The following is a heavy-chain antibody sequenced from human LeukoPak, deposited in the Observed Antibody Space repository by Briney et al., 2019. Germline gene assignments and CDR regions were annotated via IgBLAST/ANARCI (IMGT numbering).Heavy chain of an antibody. V-gene: IGHV4-59*08. CDR3: ATNSGPAALNVIDI. Sequence: SETLSLTCVVSGVSISRHLWMWIRQPPGMGPQWIGFVYNSGSTDYNPSLKGRVTISADTSKNQFSLKLSSVTASDTAVYYCATNSGPAALNVIDIWGLGTMVTVSS. J-gene: IGHJ3*02. D-gene: IGHD2-2*01. CDR1: GVSISRHL. CDR2: VYNSGST.